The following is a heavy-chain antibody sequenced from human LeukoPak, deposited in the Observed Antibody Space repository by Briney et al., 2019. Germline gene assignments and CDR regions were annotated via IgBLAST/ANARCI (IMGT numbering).Heavy chain of an antibody. CDR1: GFTFSSYG. Sequence: GGTLRLSCAASGFTFSSYGMNWVRQAPGKGLEWVSSISSRSDYKFYADSVKGRFTISRDDAKNSLYLQMNSLRAEDTAVYYCARLPELPGFGDYWGQGTLVTVSS. CDR3: ARLPELPGFGDY. CDR2: ISSRSDYK. J-gene: IGHJ4*02. V-gene: IGHV3-21*01. D-gene: IGHD3-10*01.